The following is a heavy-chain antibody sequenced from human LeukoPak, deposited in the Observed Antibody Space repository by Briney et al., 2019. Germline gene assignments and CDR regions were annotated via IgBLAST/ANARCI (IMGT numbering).Heavy chain of an antibody. D-gene: IGHD3-10*01. CDR2: ISVSGECT. V-gene: IGHV3-23*01. CDR1: GFTFSNYG. CDR3: AKYGSGSYYNGLY. Sequence: GGSLRLSCAASGFTFSNYGMHWVRQAPGKGLQWVATISVSGECTYYADSVKGRFTISRDSSKSTLYLQMNSLRDEDTAVYYCAKYGSGSYYNGLYWGQGTLVTVSS. J-gene: IGHJ4*02.